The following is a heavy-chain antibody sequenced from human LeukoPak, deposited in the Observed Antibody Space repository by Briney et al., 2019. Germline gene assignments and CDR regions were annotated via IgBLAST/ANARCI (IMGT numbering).Heavy chain of an antibody. Sequence: GGSLRLSCAASGFTFSSYAMGWVRQAPGKGLEWVSAITASGGNTYYADSVKGRFTISRDNSKNTLYLQVNSLRAEDTTVYYCAKGNGYSYGRYYFDYWGQGTLVTVSS. CDR1: GFTFSSYA. CDR2: ITASGGNT. D-gene: IGHD5-18*01. V-gene: IGHV3-23*01. J-gene: IGHJ4*02. CDR3: AKGNGYSYGRYYFDY.